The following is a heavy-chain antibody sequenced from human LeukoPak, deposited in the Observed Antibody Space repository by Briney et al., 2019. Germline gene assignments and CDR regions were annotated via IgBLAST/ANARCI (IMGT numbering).Heavy chain of an antibody. CDR3: ARDVAFDP. CDR1: GDSINSYY. J-gene: IGHJ5*02. D-gene: IGHD2-15*01. CDR2: IYYSGGT. Sequence: SETLSLTCTVSGDSINSYYWSWIRQPPGKGLEWIGYIYYSGGTNYNPSLKSRVTISVDTSKNQFSLKLSSVTAADTAVYYCARDVAFDPWGQGTLVTVSS. V-gene: IGHV4-59*01.